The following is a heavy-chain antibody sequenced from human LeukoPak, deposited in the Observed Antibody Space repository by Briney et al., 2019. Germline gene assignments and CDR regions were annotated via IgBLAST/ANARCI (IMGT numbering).Heavy chain of an antibody. D-gene: IGHD2-2*01. V-gene: IGHV3-30*18. CDR1: GFTLSSYG. Sequence: PGGSLRLSCAASGFTLSSYGMHWVRQAPGKGLEWVAVISYDGSDKYYADSVKGRFTISRDNSKNTLYLQMNSLRAEDTAVYYCAKDGGCSSTSCSYFFDYWGQGTLVTVSS. CDR2: ISYDGSDK. J-gene: IGHJ4*02. CDR3: AKDGGCSSTSCSYFFDY.